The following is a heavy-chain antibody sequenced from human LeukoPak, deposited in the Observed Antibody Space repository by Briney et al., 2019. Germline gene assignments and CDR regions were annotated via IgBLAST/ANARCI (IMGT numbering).Heavy chain of an antibody. CDR2: VSGSGSHT. CDR1: GFAFSSYA. V-gene: IGHV3-23*01. Sequence: GGSLRLSCAASGFAFSSYAMSWVRRAPGKGLEWVSTVSGSGSHTYYADSVKGRFTISRDNSKNTLYLQMNSLRAEDTAVYYCARGEENWGQGALVTVSS. CDR3: ARGEEN. J-gene: IGHJ4*02.